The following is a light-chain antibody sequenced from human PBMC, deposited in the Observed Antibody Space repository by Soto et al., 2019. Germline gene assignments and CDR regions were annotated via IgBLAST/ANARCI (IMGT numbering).Light chain of an antibody. V-gene: IGLV2-8*01. Sequence: QSVLTQPPSASGSPGQSVTISCTGTSSDVGGYNYVSWYQQHPGKAPKLMIYEVTKRPSGVPDRFSGSKSGNTASLTVSGLQAEDEADYYCSSYAGSNNLRVFVNGTKVTVL. J-gene: IGLJ1*01. CDR2: EVT. CDR1: SSDVGGYNY. CDR3: SSYAGSNNLRV.